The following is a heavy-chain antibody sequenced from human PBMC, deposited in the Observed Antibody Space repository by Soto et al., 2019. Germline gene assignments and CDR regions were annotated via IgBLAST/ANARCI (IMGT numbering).Heavy chain of an antibody. J-gene: IGHJ4*02. CDR2: ISGSAAST. D-gene: IGHD3-16*01. V-gene: IGHV3-23*01. Sequence: GGSLRLSCAASGFSFSSYAMSWVRQAPGKGLEWVSGISGSAASTYYADSVKGRFTISRDNSRNTVYLQMNSLKAEDTAIYYCAKDAFGGVIATQFDYWGQGTLVTVSS. CDR3: AKDAFGGVIATQFDY. CDR1: GFSFSSYA.